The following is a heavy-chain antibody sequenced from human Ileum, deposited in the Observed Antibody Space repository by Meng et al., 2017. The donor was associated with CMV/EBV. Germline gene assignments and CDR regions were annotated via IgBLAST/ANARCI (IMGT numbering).Heavy chain of an antibody. J-gene: IGHJ4*02. Sequence: ARAQESGPGLVKPSETLSLTCTVSRGAISSDYWSWIRQPAGKGLEWIGRIYTSGSTNYNPSLKSRVTMSVDTSKTQFSLKLSSVTAADTAVYYCARGPYSSSWSSFDYWGQGTLVTVSS. CDR3: ARGPYSSSWSSFDY. CDR2: IYTSGST. V-gene: IGHV4-4*07. D-gene: IGHD6-13*01. CDR1: RGAISSDY.